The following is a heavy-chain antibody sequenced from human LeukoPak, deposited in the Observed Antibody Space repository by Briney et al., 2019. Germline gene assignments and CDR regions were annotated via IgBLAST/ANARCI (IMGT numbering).Heavy chain of an antibody. J-gene: IGHJ4*02. CDR1: GYTFTSYG. CDR3: VGEGGDSSGYYFRY. CDR2: ISAYNGNT. V-gene: IGHV1-18*01. D-gene: IGHD3-22*01. Sequence: ASVKVSCKASGYTFTSYGLSWVRQAPGQGLEWMGWISAYNGNTNYAQKLQGRVTMTTDTSTTTAYMDLRSLRSDDTAVDYCVGEGGDSSGYYFRYWGQGTLVTVSS.